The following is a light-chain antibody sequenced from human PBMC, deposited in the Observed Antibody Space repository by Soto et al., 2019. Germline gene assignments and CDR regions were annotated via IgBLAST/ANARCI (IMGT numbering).Light chain of an antibody. V-gene: IGKV3-20*01. CDR1: QDVGTNY. Sequence: EVVLTQSPGTLSLSPGEGATLSCRSSQDVGTNYLAWYQQKPGQAPRLLIFGASSRASGVPGRFSGSGSGTDFTLTISRLEPGDSAVYYCQQFINSPYMYIFGQGTKLEI. CDR3: QQFINSPYMYI. J-gene: IGKJ2*01. CDR2: GAS.